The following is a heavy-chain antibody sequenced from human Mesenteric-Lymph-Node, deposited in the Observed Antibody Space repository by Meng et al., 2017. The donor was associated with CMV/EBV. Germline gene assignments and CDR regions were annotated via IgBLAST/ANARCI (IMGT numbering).Heavy chain of an antibody. CDR3: ARWLRGPRSNWFDP. D-gene: IGHD6-19*01. Sequence: SETLSLTCTVSGGSISSYYWSWIRQPPGKGLEWIGYIYYSGNTNYNPSLKSRVTISVDTSKNQFSLRLTSVTAADTAVYYCARWLRGPRSNWFDPWGQGTLVTVSS. CDR2: IYYSGNT. CDR1: GGSISSYY. J-gene: IGHJ5*02. V-gene: IGHV4-59*01.